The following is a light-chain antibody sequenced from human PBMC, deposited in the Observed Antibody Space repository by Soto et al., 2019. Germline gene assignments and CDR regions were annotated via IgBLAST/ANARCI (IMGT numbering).Light chain of an antibody. Sequence: EIVMTQSPATLSVSPGERATLSCRASQSVSSNLAWYQQKPGQAPRLLIYGASTRATGIPARFSGSGSGTEFTLTISSLQSEDFAVYYCQQYNNWPPTLGRGTKREIK. CDR2: GAS. CDR1: QSVSSN. CDR3: QQYNNWPPT. J-gene: IGKJ2*01. V-gene: IGKV3-15*01.